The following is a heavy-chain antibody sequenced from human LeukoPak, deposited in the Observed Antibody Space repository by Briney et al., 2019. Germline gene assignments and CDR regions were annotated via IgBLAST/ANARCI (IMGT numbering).Heavy chain of an antibody. CDR1: GFTFSSYG. V-gene: IGHV3-33*01. CDR3: ARDRGDGYNLLDY. D-gene: IGHD5-24*01. J-gene: IGHJ4*02. CDR2: IWYDGSNK. Sequence: GRSLRLSCAASGFTFSSYGMHWVRQAPGKGLEWVAVIWYDGSNKYYADSVKGRFAISRDNSKNTLYLQMNSLRAEDTAVYYCARDRGDGYNLLDYWGQGTLVTVSS.